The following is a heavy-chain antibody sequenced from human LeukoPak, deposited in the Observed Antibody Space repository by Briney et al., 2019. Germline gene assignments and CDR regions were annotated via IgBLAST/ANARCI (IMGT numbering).Heavy chain of an antibody. V-gene: IGHV3-30*02. CDR1: GFTFSSYG. CDR3: ARETYYYDSSGYYYSY. J-gene: IGHJ4*02. Sequence: PGGSLRLSCAASGFTFSSYGMHWVRQAPGKGLEWVAFIRYDGSNKYYADSVKGRFTISRDNAKNSLYLQMNSLRAEDTAVYYCARETYYYDSSGYYYSYWGQGTLVTVSS. D-gene: IGHD3-22*01. CDR2: IRYDGSNK.